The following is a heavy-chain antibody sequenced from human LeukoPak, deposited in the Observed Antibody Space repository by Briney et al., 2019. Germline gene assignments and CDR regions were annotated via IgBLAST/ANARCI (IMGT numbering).Heavy chain of an antibody. CDR1: GFTFSSYE. Sequence: GGSLRLSCAASGFTFSSYEMNWVRQAPGKGLEWVAVISYDGSNKYYADSVKGRFTISRDNSKNTLYLQMNSLRAEDTAVYYCARDVNFGAFDIWGQGTMVTVSS. CDR2: ISYDGSNK. CDR3: ARDVNFGAFDI. J-gene: IGHJ3*02. V-gene: IGHV3-30*04. D-gene: IGHD3-10*01.